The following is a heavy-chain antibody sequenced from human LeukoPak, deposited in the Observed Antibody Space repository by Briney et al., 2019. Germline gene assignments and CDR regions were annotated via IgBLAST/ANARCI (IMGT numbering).Heavy chain of an antibody. V-gene: IGHV3-9*01. CDR3: AKTYGDYASGAFDI. J-gene: IGHJ3*02. CDR1: GFTFDDYA. CDR2: ISWNSGSI. D-gene: IGHD4-17*01. Sequence: GGSLRLSSAASGFTFDDYAMHWVRQAPGKGLEWVSGISWNSGSIGYADSVKGRFTISRDNAKNSLYLQMNSLRAEDTALYYCAKTYGDYASGAFDIWGQGTMVTVSS.